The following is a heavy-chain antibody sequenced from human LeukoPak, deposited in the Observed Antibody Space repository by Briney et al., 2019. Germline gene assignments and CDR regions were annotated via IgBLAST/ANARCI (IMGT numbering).Heavy chain of an antibody. J-gene: IGHJ3*02. CDR2: IYYSGST. Sequence: SETLSLTCTVSGGSISSYYWSWIRQPPGKGLEWIGYIYYSGSTNYNPSLKSRVTILLDPSKNQFSLKLSSLTAADTAVYYCARVRIAAALNDAFDIWGQGTMVTVSS. V-gene: IGHV4-59*08. CDR1: GGSISSYY. D-gene: IGHD6-13*01. CDR3: ARVRIAAALNDAFDI.